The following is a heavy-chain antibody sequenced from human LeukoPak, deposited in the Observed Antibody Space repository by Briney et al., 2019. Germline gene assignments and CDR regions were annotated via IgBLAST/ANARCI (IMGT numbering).Heavy chain of an antibody. CDR3: ARDGADTAMASVMDY. J-gene: IGHJ4*02. Sequence: SETLSLTCTVSGGSINNYYWTWIRKPPATGLGRIGYISYIGSTNYNSSLRSRVTISVDTSKNQFSLKLSSVTAADTAVYYCARDGADTAMASVMDYWGQGTLVTVSS. D-gene: IGHD5-18*01. V-gene: IGHV4-59*12. CDR1: GGSINNYY. CDR2: ISYIGST.